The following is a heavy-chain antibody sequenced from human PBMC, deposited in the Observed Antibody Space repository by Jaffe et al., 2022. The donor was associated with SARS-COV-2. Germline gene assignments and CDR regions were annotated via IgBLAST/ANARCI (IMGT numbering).Heavy chain of an antibody. D-gene: IGHD6-19*01. Sequence: QVQLVESGGGVVQPGRSLRLSCAASGFTFSTYGMHWVRQAPGKGLEWVAVIWYDGSNEYYADSVKGRFTISRDNFKNTLNLQMNSLRAEDTAVYYCARDYQSDPSIAVAGIDYGMDVWGQGTTVTVSS. CDR1: GFTFSTYG. V-gene: IGHV3-33*01. J-gene: IGHJ6*02. CDR3: ARDYQSDPSIAVAGIDYGMDV. CDR2: IWYDGSNE.